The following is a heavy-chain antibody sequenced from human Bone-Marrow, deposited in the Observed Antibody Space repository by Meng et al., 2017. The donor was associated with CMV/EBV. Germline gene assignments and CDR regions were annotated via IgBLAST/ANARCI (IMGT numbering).Heavy chain of an antibody. J-gene: IGHJ3*02. CDR2: ISYDGSNK. D-gene: IGHD1-26*01. CDR3: AREGELDAFDI. Sequence: LKISCAASGFTFSSYAMHWVRQAPGKGLEWVAVISYDGSNKYYADSVKGRFTISRDNSKNTLYLQMNSLRAEDTAVYYCAREGELDAFDIWGQGTMVTVSS. V-gene: IGHV3-30*04. CDR1: GFTFSSYA.